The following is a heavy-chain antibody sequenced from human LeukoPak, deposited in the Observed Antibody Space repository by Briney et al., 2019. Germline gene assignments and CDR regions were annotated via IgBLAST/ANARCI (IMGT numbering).Heavy chain of an antibody. CDR1: GYTFTGYY. Sequence: SVKVSCKASGYTFTGYYMHWVRQAPGQGLEWMGGIIPIFGTANYAQKFQGRVTITADKSTSTAYTELSSLRSEDTAVYYCARGGTRGWQNYYYYYMDVWGKGTTVTVSS. D-gene: IGHD6-19*01. CDR3: ARGGTRGWQNYYYYYMDV. CDR2: IIPIFGTA. J-gene: IGHJ6*03. V-gene: IGHV1-69*06.